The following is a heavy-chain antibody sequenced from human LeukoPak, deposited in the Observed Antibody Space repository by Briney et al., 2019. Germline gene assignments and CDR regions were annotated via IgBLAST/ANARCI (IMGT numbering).Heavy chain of an antibody. Sequence: SETQSLTCTVSGGSISSSSYYWGWIRQPPGKGLEGIGSIYYSGSTYYNPSLKSRVTIPLNRSTKQLSLKLSSMTAAGTAVCYSATRSIFRVVISSGGYFELWGRGTLVTVSS. CDR2: IYYSGST. CDR1: GGSISSSSYY. J-gene: IGHJ2*01. CDR3: ATRSIFRVVISSGGYFEL. V-gene: IGHV4-39*01. D-gene: IGHD3-3*01.